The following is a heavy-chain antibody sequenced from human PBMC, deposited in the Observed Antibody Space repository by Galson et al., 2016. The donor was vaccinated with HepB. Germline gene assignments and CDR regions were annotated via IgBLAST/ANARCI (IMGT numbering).Heavy chain of an antibody. Sequence: PALVKPTQTLTLTCTFSGFSLSTSAVGVGWIRQPPGKALEWLALIHWDDDKRYSPSLKSRLTITKVTSKNQVVLIVTNMDPMDTATYYCAHSPAHASANHFLDYWGQGTLVTVSS. D-gene: IGHD3-10*01. CDR3: AHSPAHASANHFLDY. CDR2: IHWDDDK. CDR1: GFSLSTSAVG. J-gene: IGHJ4*02. V-gene: IGHV2-5*02.